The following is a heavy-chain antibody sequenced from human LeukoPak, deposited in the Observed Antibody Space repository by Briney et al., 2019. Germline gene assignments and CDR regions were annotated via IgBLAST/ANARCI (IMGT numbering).Heavy chain of an antibody. CDR1: GYTFTSYG. Sequence: ASAKVSCKASGYTFTSYGISWVRQAPGQGLEWMGWISAYNGNTNYAQKLQGRVTMTTDTSTSTAYMELRSLRSDDTAVYYCARDAGTYYDFWSGYYKGQYFDYWGQGTLVTVSS. CDR2: ISAYNGNT. CDR3: ARDAGTYYDFWSGYYKGQYFDY. V-gene: IGHV1-18*01. J-gene: IGHJ4*02. D-gene: IGHD3-3*01.